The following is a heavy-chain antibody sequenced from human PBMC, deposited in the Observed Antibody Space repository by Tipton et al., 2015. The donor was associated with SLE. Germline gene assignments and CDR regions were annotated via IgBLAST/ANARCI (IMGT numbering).Heavy chain of an antibody. CDR3: AGASPIAAACIDFDY. CDR1: GGTFSSYA. V-gene: IGHV1-69*05. Sequence: QSGAEVKKPGSSVKVSCKASGGTFSSYAISWVRQAPGRGLEWMGGIIPIFGTANYAQKFQGRVTITTDESTSTAYMELSSLRSEYVAVYYCAGASPIAAACIDFDYWGRGSLVTVSS. J-gene: IGHJ4*02. D-gene: IGHD6-13*01. CDR2: IIPIFGTA.